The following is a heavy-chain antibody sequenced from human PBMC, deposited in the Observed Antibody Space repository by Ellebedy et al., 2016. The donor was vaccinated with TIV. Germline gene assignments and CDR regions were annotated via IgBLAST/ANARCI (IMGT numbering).Heavy chain of an antibody. V-gene: IGHV1-2*02. CDR3: ARGTYGDRRLSDY. J-gene: IGHJ4*02. CDR1: GYTFTSYG. D-gene: IGHD4-17*01. CDR2: INPNSGGT. Sequence: ASVKVSCKASGYTFTSYGISWVRQAPGQGLEWMGWINPNSGGTNYAQKFQGRVTMTRDTPISTAYMELSSLRSEDTAVYYCARGTYGDRRLSDYWGQGTLVTVSS.